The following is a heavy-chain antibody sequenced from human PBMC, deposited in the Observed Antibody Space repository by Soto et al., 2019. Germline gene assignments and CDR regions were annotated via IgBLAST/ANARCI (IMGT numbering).Heavy chain of an antibody. J-gene: IGHJ4*02. V-gene: IGHV1-69*13. Sequence: GXSVKVSCKASGGTFSSYAISWVRQAPGQGLEWMRGIIPIFGTANYAQKFQGRVTITADESTSTAYMELSGLRSEDTAVYYCARDSRPLIWYALDYWGQGTLVTVSS. CDR3: ARDSRPLIWYALDY. D-gene: IGHD6-13*01. CDR2: IIPIFGTA. CDR1: GGTFSSYA.